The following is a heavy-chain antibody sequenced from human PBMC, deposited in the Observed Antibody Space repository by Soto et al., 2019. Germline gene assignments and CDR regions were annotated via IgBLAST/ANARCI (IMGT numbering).Heavy chain of an antibody. D-gene: IGHD2-2*01. Sequence: GSLRLSCAASGFTFSSYSMNWVRQAPGKGLEWVSSISSSSSYIYYADSVKGRFTISRDNAKNSLYLQMNSLRAEDTAVYYCASGGYCSSTSCHYNYGMDVWGQGTTVTVSS. J-gene: IGHJ6*02. CDR1: GFTFSSYS. CDR2: ISSSSSYI. CDR3: ASGGYCSSTSCHYNYGMDV. V-gene: IGHV3-21*01.